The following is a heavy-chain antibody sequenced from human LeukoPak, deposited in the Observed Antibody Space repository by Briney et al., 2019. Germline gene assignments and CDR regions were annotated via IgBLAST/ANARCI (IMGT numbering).Heavy chain of an antibody. J-gene: IGHJ4*02. CDR1: GKYW. Sequence: GGSLRLSCAASGKYWMHWVRQAPGKGLVWVSHINSDGSWTSYADSVKGRFTISQDNAKNTVFLKMNSLRAEDTAVYYCVSFYETNRGRGNPVTVSS. D-gene: IGHD2/OR15-2a*01. CDR2: INSDGSWT. V-gene: IGHV3-74*01. CDR3: VSFYETN.